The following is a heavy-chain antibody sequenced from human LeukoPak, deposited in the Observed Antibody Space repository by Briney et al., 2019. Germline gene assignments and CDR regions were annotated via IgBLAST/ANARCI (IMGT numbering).Heavy chain of an antibody. J-gene: IGHJ4*02. V-gene: IGHV3-74*01. CDR2: INSDGSST. CDR3: ATLYGSSYISCDY. CDR1: GFTFSRYW. D-gene: IGHD2-8*01. Sequence: GGSLRLSCAASGFTFSRYWMHWVRQAPGKGLVRVSLINSDGSSTSYADSVKDRFTISRDNAKNTLYLQMNSLRAEDTAVYYCATLYGSSYISCDYWGQGTLVTVSS.